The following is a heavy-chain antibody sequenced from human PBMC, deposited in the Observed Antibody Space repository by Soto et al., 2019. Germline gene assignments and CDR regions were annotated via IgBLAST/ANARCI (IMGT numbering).Heavy chain of an antibody. CDR1: GFTVSSNY. CDR3: ARAQVRELLPNDAFDI. Sequence: PGGSLRLSCAASGFTVSSNYMSWVRQAPGKGLEWVSVIYSGGSTYYADSVKGRFTISRDNSKNTLYLQMNSLRAEDTAVYYCARAQVRELLPNDAFDIWGQGTMVTVSS. D-gene: IGHD1-26*01. CDR2: IYSGGST. J-gene: IGHJ3*02. V-gene: IGHV3-66*01.